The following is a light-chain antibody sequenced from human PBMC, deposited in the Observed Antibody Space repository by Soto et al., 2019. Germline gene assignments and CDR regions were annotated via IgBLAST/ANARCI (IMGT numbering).Light chain of an antibody. CDR1: QSVLYSSNNKNY. CDR2: WAS. V-gene: IGKV4-1*01. Sequence: DFVMTQSPDSLAVSLGERATINCKSSQSVLYSSNNKNYLAWYQQKPGQPPKLLIYWASTRESGVPDRFSGSGYGTHSPLTITSLQAEDVAFYYCQQSYSTPPTFGGGTKVEIK. J-gene: IGKJ4*01. CDR3: QQSYSTPPT.